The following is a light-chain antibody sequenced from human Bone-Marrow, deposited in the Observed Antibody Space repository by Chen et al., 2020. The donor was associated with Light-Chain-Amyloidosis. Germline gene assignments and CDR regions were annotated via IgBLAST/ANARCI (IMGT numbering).Light chain of an antibody. Sequence: EIVLTQSPATLSLSPGERATFPCRASQSVSSYLAWYQQKPGQAPRLLNYDASNRATGIPARFSGSGSGTDFTLTISSLEPEDFAVYYCQQRSNWPWTFGQGTKVEIK. V-gene: IGKV3-11*01. CDR1: QSVSSY. CDR3: QQRSNWPWT. CDR2: DAS. J-gene: IGKJ1*01.